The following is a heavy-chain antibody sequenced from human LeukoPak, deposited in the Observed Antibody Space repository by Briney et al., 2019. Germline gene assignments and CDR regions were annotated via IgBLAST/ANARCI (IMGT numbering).Heavy chain of an antibody. Sequence: SVKVSCKASGGTFSIYTISWVRQAPGQGLEGMGRIIPILGIANYAQKFQGRVTITADKSTSTAYMELSSLRSEDTAVYYCARSSPDSESIATPYYFDYWGQGTLVTVSS. CDR2: IIPILGIA. CDR3: ARSSPDSESIATPYYFDY. D-gene: IGHD6-6*01. CDR1: GGTFSIYT. V-gene: IGHV1-69*02. J-gene: IGHJ4*02.